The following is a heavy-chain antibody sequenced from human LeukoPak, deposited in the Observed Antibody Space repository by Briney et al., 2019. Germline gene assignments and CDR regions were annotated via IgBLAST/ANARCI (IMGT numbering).Heavy chain of an antibody. CDR3: AKEGDTSVGNYFDY. D-gene: IGHD3-22*01. Sequence: GSLRLSCAASGFTFSSYAMNWVCQAPGKGLEWVSAISGSVVTAYYADSVQGRFTISRDNSKNTLYLQMNSLRAEDTAVYYCAKEGDTSVGNYFDYWGQGTLVTVSS. J-gene: IGHJ4*02. CDR1: GFTFSSYA. V-gene: IGHV3-23*01. CDR2: ISGSVVTA.